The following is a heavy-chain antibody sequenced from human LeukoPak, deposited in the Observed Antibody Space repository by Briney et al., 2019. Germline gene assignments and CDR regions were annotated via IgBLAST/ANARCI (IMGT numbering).Heavy chain of an antibody. D-gene: IGHD3-22*01. V-gene: IGHV3-21*01. J-gene: IGHJ4*02. CDR2: ISSSSSYI. CDR1: GFTFSSYS. Sequence: GGSLRLSCAASGFTFSSYSMNWVRQAPGKGLEWVSPISSSSSYIYYADSVKGRFTISRDNAKNSLYLQMNSLRAEDTAVYYCARDLDYYDSSGYLDYWGQGTLVTVSS. CDR3: ARDLDYYDSSGYLDY.